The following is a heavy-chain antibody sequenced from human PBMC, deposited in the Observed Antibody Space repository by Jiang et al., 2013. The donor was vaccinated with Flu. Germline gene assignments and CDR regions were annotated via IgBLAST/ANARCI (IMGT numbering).Heavy chain of an antibody. J-gene: IGHJ5*02. CDR2: IIPIFGTA. D-gene: IGHD6-13*01. CDR1: A. V-gene: IGHV1-69*01. Sequence: AISWVRQAPGQGLEWMGGIIPIFGTANYAQKFQGRVTITADESTSTAYMELSSLRSEDTAVYYCASLGKIAAAGSLGWFDPWGQGTLVTVSS. CDR3: ASLGKIAAAGSLGWFDP.